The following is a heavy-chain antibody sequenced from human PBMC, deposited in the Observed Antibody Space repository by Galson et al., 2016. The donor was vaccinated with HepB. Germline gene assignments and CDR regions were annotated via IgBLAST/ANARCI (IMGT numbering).Heavy chain of an antibody. Sequence: SLRLSCAASGFTLRSYAMTWVRQAPGKGLEYVSAISSNGGSTYYADSVKGRFTISRDNSKNTIYLQMDSLRAEDTATYYCAKDPGRGSGWLFFDFWGQGTLVTVSS. J-gene: IGHJ4*01. CDR3: AKDPGRGSGWLFFDF. CDR2: ISSNGGST. V-gene: IGHV3-23*01. CDR1: GFTLRSYA. D-gene: IGHD6-19*01.